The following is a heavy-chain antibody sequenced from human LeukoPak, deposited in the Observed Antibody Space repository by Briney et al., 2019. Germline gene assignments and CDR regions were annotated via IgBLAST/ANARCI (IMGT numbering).Heavy chain of an antibody. CDR2: ISSSSSTI. V-gene: IGHV3-48*04. D-gene: IGHD6-19*01. CDR3: ARSAGWPENASDI. CDR1: GFTFSSYS. Sequence: GGSLRLSCAASGFTFSSYSMNWVRQAPGKGLEWVSYISSSSSTIYYADSVKGRFTISRDNARNSLYLQMNSLRAEDTAVYYCARSAGWPENASDIWGQGTMVTVSS. J-gene: IGHJ3*02.